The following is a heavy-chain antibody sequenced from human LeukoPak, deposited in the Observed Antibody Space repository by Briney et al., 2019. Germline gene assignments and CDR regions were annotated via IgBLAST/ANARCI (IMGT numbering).Heavy chain of an antibody. J-gene: IGHJ6*03. D-gene: IGHD6-19*01. V-gene: IGHV3-48*01. CDR2: ISSGISTM. CDR1: RFTFSSYS. CDR3: VRASQQWLAGNYYEFMDV. Sequence: GGSLRLSCAASRFTFSSYSMNWVRQAPGKGLEWVSYISSGISTMYYADSVKGRFTISRDNAKNSLYLQMNSLRAEDTAVYYCVRASQQWLAGNYYEFMDVWGKGTTVTVSS.